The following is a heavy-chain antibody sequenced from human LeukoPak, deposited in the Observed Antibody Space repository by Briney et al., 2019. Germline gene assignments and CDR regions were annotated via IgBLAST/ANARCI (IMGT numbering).Heavy chain of an antibody. V-gene: IGHV1-46*01. J-gene: IGHJ5*02. CDR3: ATDKIAAAGWFDP. CDR2: INPSGGST. CDR1: GYTFTSYY. D-gene: IGHD6-13*01. Sequence: ASVKVSCKASGYTFTSYYMHWVRQAPGQGLEWMGIINPSGGSTSYAQKFQGRVTMTRDTSTSTAYMELSSLRSEDTAVYYCATDKIAAAGWFDPWGQGTLVTVSS.